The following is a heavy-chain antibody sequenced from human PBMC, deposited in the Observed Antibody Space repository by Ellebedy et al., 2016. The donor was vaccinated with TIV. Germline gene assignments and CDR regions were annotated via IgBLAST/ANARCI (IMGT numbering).Heavy chain of an antibody. CDR1: GFTFSDYY. CDR2: ISNSGSLM. J-gene: IGHJ4*02. D-gene: IGHD3-22*01. Sequence: GESLKISXAASGFTFSDYYMSWIRQAPGKGLEWVSYISNSGSLMYYADSVKGRFTISRDNAKKSLYLQMNSLRADDTAVYYCAREHYFENSNGYDGGDYWGQGTLVTVSS. CDR3: AREHYFENSNGYDGGDY. V-gene: IGHV3-11*01.